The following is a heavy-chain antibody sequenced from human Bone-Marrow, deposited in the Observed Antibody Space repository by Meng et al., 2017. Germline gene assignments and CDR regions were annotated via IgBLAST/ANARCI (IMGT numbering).Heavy chain of an antibody. J-gene: IGHJ5*02. CDR2: INPNSGAK. Sequence: SVTVSCKASGYTFTDYYILWVRQAPGQGLEWMGWINPNSGAKDYAQKFQGRVTMTRDTSISTAYMELSRLRSDDTAVYICARVDYNLLTGYYMVDPWGQGTLVTVSS. CDR3: ARVDYNLLTGYYMVDP. D-gene: IGHD3-9*01. CDR1: GYTFTDYY. V-gene: IGHV1-2*02.